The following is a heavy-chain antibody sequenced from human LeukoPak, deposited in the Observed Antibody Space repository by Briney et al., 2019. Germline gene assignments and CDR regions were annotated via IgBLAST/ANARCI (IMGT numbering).Heavy chain of an antibody. D-gene: IGHD5-12*01. CDR1: GGSISSYF. CDR3: AREGRDGYNYRALDY. J-gene: IGHJ4*02. CDR2: IYSGGTT. V-gene: IGHV4-4*07. Sequence: RASETLSLTCTVSGGSISSYFWSWIRQPAGKGLEWLGRIYSGGTTNYNPSLKSRVTMSVDTSKNQFSLNLSSVTAADTAVYYCAREGRDGYNYRALDYWGQGTLVSVSS.